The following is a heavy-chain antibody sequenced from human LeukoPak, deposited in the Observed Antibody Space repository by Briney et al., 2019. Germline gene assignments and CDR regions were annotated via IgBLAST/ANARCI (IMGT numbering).Heavy chain of an antibody. D-gene: IGHD3-10*01. CDR2: IWSDE. CDR1: GFTFSYYA. V-gene: IGHV3-33*01. Sequence: GGSLRLSCSASGFTFSYYAIHWVRQAPGKGLEWVALIWSDEYYADSVRGRITISRDNSKNTVYLQMNSLRAEDTAVYYCARELFGSGSCPDGWGQGTLVTVSS. J-gene: IGHJ4*02. CDR3: ARELFGSGSCPDG.